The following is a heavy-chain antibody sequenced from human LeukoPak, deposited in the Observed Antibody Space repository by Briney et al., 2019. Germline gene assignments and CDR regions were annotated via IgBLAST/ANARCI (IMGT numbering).Heavy chain of an antibody. CDR1: GFTFSTYA. J-gene: IGHJ4*02. CDR2: IWYDGSNK. Sequence: GRSLRLSCAASGFTFSTYAMHWVRQAPGKGLEWVAVIWYDGSNKYYADSVKGRFTISRDNPKNTLYLQMNSLRAEDTAVYYCAKGKGNYYDRSGYYVLDYWGQGTLVTVSS. D-gene: IGHD3-22*01. V-gene: IGHV3-33*06. CDR3: AKGKGNYYDRSGYYVLDY.